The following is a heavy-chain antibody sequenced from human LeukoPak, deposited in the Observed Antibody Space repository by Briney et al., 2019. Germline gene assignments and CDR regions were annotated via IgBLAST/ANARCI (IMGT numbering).Heavy chain of an antibody. J-gene: IGHJ4*02. V-gene: IGHV3-33*03. CDR3: AKDLDSTGYYSYNY. CDR2: IWYDGSNI. Sequence: GGSLRLSCAASGISFSSHGMHWVRQAPGKGLEWVAVIWYDGSNIYYADSVKGRFTISRDNSRNTLYLQMNSLRVEDTAIYYCAKDLDSTGYYSYNYWGQGTLVTVSS. D-gene: IGHD3-22*01. CDR1: GISFSSHG.